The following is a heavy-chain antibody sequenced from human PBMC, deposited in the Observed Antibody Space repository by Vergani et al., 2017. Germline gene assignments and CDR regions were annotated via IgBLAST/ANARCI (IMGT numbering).Heavy chain of an antibody. J-gene: IGHJ6*02. V-gene: IGHV4-61*02. D-gene: IGHD3-3*01. CDR2: IFTSRTT. Sequence: QVQLQESGPGLVKPSQTLSLTCTVSGGSISSGSYYWSWIRQPAGKGLEWIGRIFTSRTTNYNPSLKSRVTISADTSKNQFSLKLSSVTAADTAVYYCARELARDFWSGYYVGNYYYYGMDVWGQGTTVTVSS. CDR1: GGSISSGSYY. CDR3: ARELARDFWSGYYVGNYYYYGMDV.